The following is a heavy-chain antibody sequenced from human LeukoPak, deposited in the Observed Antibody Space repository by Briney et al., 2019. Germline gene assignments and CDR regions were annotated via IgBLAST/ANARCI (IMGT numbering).Heavy chain of an antibody. CDR1: GVSVNSGRYY. CDR3: ARGVVTDDYYMDV. V-gene: IGHV4-61*02. D-gene: IGHD2-21*02. Sequence: SQTLSLTCTVSGVSVNSGRYYWTWIRQPAGKGLELNGSLYTNDNTNYNPSLDSRVSISLGTSKSQFYLQLTSVTAADTAVYFCARGVVTDDYYMDVWGKGTTVTVSS. CDR2: LYTNDNT. J-gene: IGHJ6*03.